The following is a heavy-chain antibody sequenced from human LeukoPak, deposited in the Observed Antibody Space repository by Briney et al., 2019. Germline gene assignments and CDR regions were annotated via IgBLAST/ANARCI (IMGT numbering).Heavy chain of an antibody. CDR1: GYTFTDYY. V-gene: IGHV1-2*02. CDR3: ARARRAVAGRDFDY. Sequence: ASVKVSCKASGYTFTDYYIHWVRQAPGQGLEWMGWINTNSGGPNYAQKFQGRVTMTRDTSISAAYMELSSLTSDDTAVFYCARARRAVAGRDFDYWGQGTLVTVSS. J-gene: IGHJ4*02. CDR2: INTNSGGP. D-gene: IGHD6-19*01.